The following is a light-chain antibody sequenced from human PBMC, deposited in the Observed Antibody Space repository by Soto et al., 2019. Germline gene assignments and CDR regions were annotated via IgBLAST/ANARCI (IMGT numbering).Light chain of an antibody. V-gene: IGKV1-5*01. CDR3: QQYNSFSGT. CDR2: DAS. CDR1: QSISNW. J-gene: IGKJ1*01. Sequence: DTQMTQSPSTLSASVGDRVTITCRASQSISNWLAWYQQKPGKAPKLLINDASSLESGVPSRSSGSGSGTEFTLTISSLQPDDFATYYCQQYNSFSGTFGQGTKVDIK.